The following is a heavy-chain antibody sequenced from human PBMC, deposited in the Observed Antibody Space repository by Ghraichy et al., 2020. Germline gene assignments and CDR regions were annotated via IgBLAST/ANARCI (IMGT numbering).Heavy chain of an antibody. J-gene: IGHJ4*02. Sequence: GALRLSCAASGFTFRKNWISWVRQAPGKGLEWVANINDDGSQKNYVDSVKGRCSISRDNAKNSLYLQINGLRAEDTAVYYCARDVFGGYFDYWGQENLVIVSS. CDR3: ARDVFGGYFDY. D-gene: IGHD3-16*01. CDR2: INDDGSQK. CDR1: GFTFRKNW. V-gene: IGHV3-7*01.